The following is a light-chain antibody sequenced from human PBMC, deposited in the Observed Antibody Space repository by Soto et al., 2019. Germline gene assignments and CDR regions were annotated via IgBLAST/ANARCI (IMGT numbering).Light chain of an antibody. CDR1: QNINTW. J-gene: IGKJ4*01. V-gene: IGKV1-5*03. CDR2: KAS. Sequence: DIQMTQSPSTLSASVGDRVTITCLASQNINTWLAWYQQKPGKAPYLLIYKASNLQSGVPSRFSGSASGTEFTLTISSLQPDDIATYYCQQYETYPLTFGGGTKVEI. CDR3: QQYETYPLT.